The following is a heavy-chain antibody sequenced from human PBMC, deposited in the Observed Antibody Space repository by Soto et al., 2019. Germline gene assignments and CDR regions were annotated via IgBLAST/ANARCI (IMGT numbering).Heavy chain of an antibody. J-gene: IGHJ4*02. CDR2: IWYDGSNK. Sequence: QVQLVESGGGVVKPGRSLRLSCAASGFTFSSYGMHWVRQAPGKGLEWVAVIWYDGSNKYYADSVKGRFTISRDNSKNKLYRQRNSLRAEDTAVYYCARAGEDDYGDLCDYWGQGTLVTVSS. CDR1: GFTFSSYG. D-gene: IGHD4-17*01. CDR3: ARAGEDDYGDLCDY. V-gene: IGHV3-33*01.